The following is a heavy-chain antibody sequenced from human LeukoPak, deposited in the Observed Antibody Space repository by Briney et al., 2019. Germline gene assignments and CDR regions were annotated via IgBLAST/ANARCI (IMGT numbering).Heavy chain of an antibody. J-gene: IGHJ4*02. V-gene: IGHV3-21*01. Sequence: PGGSLRLSCAASGFTFSSYSMNWVRQAPGKGLEWLSSISSSSSYIYYADSVKGRFTISRDNAKNSLYLQMNSLRAEDTAVYYCARVRLRKDIVATDYFDYWGQGTLVTVSS. CDR3: ARVRLRKDIVATDYFDY. CDR1: GFTFSSYS. CDR2: ISSSSSYI. D-gene: IGHD5-12*01.